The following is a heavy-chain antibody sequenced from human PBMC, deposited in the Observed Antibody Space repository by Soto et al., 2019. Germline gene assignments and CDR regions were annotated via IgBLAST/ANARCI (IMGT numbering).Heavy chain of an antibody. D-gene: IGHD2-15*01. Sequence: VSVKVSWKASGGTFSSYAISWVRQAPGQGLEWMGWISAHYGNTKYTQNLQGRVTMTTDTSATTAYMELRSLRSDDTAVYYCARDRVVVAATGPNLLDYWGQGTLVTVSS. J-gene: IGHJ4*02. CDR1: GGTFSSYA. V-gene: IGHV1-18*01. CDR3: ARDRVVVAATGPNLLDY. CDR2: ISAHYGNT.